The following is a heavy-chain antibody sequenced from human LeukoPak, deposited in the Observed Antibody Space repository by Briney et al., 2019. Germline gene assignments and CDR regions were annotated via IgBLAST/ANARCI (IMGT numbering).Heavy chain of an antibody. CDR1: GYTFFYYG. D-gene: IGHD2-15*01. CDR2: ISVDNGKT. V-gene: IGHV1-18*01. Sequence: ASVKVSCKASGYTFFYYGVTWVRQVPGQGLEWMGWISVDNGKTNYAQKLQGRVTLTTDISTSTAYMELRSLRSDGTAVYYCARVDCSGDSCYSAGYWGQGTLVTVSS. J-gene: IGHJ4*02. CDR3: ARVDCSGDSCYSAGY.